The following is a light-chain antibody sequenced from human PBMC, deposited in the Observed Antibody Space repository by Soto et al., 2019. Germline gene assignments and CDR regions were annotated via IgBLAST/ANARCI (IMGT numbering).Light chain of an antibody. J-gene: IGKJ4*01. CDR2: AAS. Sequence: IQLTQSPSFLSASVGDRVITTCLASQGISSYLAWYQQKPGKAPKLLIYAASTLQSGVPSRFSGSGSGTEFTLTISSLQPDDFATYYCQQYNSYPLTFGGGTKVDIK. CDR1: QGISSY. CDR3: QQYNSYPLT. V-gene: IGKV1-9*01.